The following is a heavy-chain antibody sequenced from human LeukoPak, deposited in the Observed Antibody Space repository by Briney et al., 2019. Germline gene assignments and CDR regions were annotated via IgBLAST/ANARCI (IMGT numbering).Heavy chain of an antibody. V-gene: IGHV3-13*01. Sequence: GGSLRLSCAASGFTFSSYDMHWVRQATGKGLEWVSAIGTAGDTYYPGSVKGRFTISRENAKNSLYLQMNSLRAGDTAVYYCARAGGYCTSGVCPTDAFDIWGQGTMVTVSS. J-gene: IGHJ3*02. CDR3: ARAGGYCTSGVCPTDAFDI. CDR2: IGTAGDT. CDR1: GFTFSSYD. D-gene: IGHD2-8*01.